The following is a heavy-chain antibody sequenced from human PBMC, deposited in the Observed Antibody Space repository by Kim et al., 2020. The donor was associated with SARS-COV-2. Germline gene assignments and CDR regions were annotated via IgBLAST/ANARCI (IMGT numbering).Heavy chain of an antibody. Sequence: GGSLRLSCAASGFTFSSYGMHWVRQAPGKGLEWVAVISYDGSNKYYADSVKGRFTISRDNSKNTLYLQMNSLRAEDTAVYYCAKEPPHSCLRLWDFVGLYYFDSRGQGTLVTVSS. CDR2: ISYDGSNK. V-gene: IGHV3-30*18. J-gene: IGHJ4*02. CDR1: GFTFSSYG. CDR3: AKEPPHSCLRLWDFVGLYYFDS. D-gene: IGHD5-12*01.